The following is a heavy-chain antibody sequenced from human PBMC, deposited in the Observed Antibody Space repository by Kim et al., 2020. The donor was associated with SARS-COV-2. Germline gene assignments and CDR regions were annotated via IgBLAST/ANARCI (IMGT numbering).Heavy chain of an antibody. CDR2: AYGGTT. V-gene: IGHV3-49*02. J-gene: IGHJ4*02. Sequence: AYGGTTEYAASVKGRFTISRDDSKSIAYLQMNSLKTEDTAVYYCTRVDDYWGQGTLVTVSS. CDR3: TRVDDY.